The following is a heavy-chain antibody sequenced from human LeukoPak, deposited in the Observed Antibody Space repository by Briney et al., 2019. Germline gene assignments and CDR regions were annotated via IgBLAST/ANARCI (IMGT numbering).Heavy chain of an antibody. V-gene: IGHV7-4-1*02. CDR2: INTNTGNP. CDR3: AREPSYQSWYASYYYYYMDV. CDR1: GYTFTSYA. D-gene: IGHD6-13*01. Sequence: ASVKVSCKASGYTFTSYAMNWVRQAPGQGLEWMGWINTNTGNPTYAQGFTGRFVFSLDTSVSTAYLQISGLKAEDTAVYYCAREPSYQSWYASYYYYYMDVWGKGTTVTVSS. J-gene: IGHJ6*03.